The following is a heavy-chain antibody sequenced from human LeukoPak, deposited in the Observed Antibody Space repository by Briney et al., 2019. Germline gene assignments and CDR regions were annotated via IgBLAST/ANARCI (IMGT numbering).Heavy chain of an antibody. CDR1: GFTFSSYS. Sequence: KPGGSLRLSCAASGFTFSSYSMNWVRQAPGKGLEGVSSISSSSSYIYYADSVKGRFTISRDNAKNSLYLQMNSLRAEGTAVYYCARVQREQWLVAGRFLDYWGQGTLVTVSS. V-gene: IGHV3-21*01. CDR2: ISSSSSYI. CDR3: ARVQREQWLVAGRFLDY. J-gene: IGHJ4*02. D-gene: IGHD6-19*01.